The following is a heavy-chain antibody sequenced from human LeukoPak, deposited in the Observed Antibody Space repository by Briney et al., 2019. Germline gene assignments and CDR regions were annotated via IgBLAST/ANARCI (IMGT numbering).Heavy chain of an antibody. J-gene: IGHJ4*02. CDR2: IYYTGGT. V-gene: IGHV4-39*07. CDR1: GGSITSSSYY. CDR3: ARINGGI. D-gene: IGHD2-8*01. Sequence: PSETLSLTCSVSGGSITSSSYYWGWVRQSPEKGLEWIGSIYYTGGTHYSPSLKSRVTMSVDTSKNQFSLNLSSVTAADTAVYYCARINGGIWGQGTLVTVSS.